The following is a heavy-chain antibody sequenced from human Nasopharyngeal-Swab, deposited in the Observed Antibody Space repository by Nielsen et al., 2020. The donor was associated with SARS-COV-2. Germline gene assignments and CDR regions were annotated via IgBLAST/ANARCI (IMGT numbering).Heavy chain of an antibody. D-gene: IGHD4-17*01. J-gene: IGHJ4*02. Sequence: GESLKISCAASGFTFSNAWMSWVRQAPGKGLEWVSAISGSGGSTYYADSVKGRFTISRDNSKNTLYLQMNSLRAEDTAVYYCAKGQAVGDFDYWGRGTLVTVSS. CDR1: GFTFSNAW. V-gene: IGHV3-23*01. CDR2: ISGSGGST. CDR3: AKGQAVGDFDY.